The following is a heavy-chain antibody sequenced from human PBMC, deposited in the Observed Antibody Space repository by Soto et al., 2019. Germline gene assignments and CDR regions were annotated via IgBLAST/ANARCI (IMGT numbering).Heavy chain of an antibody. Sequence: ASVKVSCKASGGTFSSYAINWVRQATGQGLEWMGWMNPKSGNTGYAQKFQGRVTMTRNTSISTTYMELNSLRSEDTAVYYCARGVLSGSYYYYYGLDVWGQGTTVTVS. J-gene: IGHJ6*02. CDR3: ARGVLSGSYYYYYGLDV. V-gene: IGHV1-8*02. D-gene: IGHD1-26*01. CDR2: MNPKSGNT. CDR1: GGTFSSYA.